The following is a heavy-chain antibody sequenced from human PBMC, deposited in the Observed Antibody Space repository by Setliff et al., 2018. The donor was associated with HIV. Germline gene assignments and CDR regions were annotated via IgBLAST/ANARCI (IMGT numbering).Heavy chain of an antibody. CDR2: INHSGST. CDR3: ARGYGGGYYFDY. J-gene: IGHJ4*02. Sequence: PSETLSLTCAVYGGSFSDYSWTWIRQPPGEGLEWIGEINHSGSTNYNPSLKSRVTISVDTSKNQISLRLTSVTAADTAVYYCARGYGGGYYFDYWGQGTLVTVSS. V-gene: IGHV4-34*01. D-gene: IGHD2-15*01. CDR1: GGSFSDYS.